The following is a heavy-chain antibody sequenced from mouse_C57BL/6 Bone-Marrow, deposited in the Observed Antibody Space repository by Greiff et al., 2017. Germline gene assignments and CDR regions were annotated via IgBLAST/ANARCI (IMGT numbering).Heavy chain of an antibody. V-gene: IGHV1-81*01. Sequence: QVQLKESGAELARPGASVKLSCKASGYTFTSYGISWVKQRTGQGLEWIGEIYPRSGTTYYNEKFKGKATLTADKSSSTAYMGLRRLTSEDSTVYFCARLGFHWYFDVWGTGTTVTASS. D-gene: IGHD4-1*01. CDR2: IYPRSGTT. CDR1: GYTFTSYG. CDR3: ARLGFHWYFDV. J-gene: IGHJ1*03.